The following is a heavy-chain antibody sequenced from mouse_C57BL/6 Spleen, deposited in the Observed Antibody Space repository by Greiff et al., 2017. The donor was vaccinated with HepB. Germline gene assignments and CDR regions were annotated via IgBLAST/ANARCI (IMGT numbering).Heavy chain of an antibody. D-gene: IGHD1-1*01. CDR1: GYTFTTYP. Sequence: VKLVESGAELVKPGASVKMSCKASGYTFTTYPIEWMKQNHGKSLEWIGNFHPYNDDTKYNEKLKGKATLTVEKSSSTVYLELSRLTSDDSAFYYCARKDVDYYVGFAYWGQETLVTDSA. V-gene: IGHV1-47*01. CDR3: ARKDVDYYVGFAY. CDR2: FHPYNDDT. J-gene: IGHJ3*01.